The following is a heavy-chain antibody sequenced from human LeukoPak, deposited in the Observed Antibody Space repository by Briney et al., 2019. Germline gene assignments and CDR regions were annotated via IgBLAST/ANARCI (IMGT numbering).Heavy chain of an antibody. J-gene: IGHJ3*02. Sequence: GESLKISCKGSGYSFTDYWIGWVRQMPGEGLQWMGIIYPDDSDIRYSPSFQGQVTISADKSIITAYLQWSSLKASDTAMYYCARHGRGSRSPNAFDIWGQGTMVSVSS. D-gene: IGHD3-10*01. CDR1: GYSFTDYW. CDR3: ARHGRGSRSPNAFDI. CDR2: IYPDDSDI. V-gene: IGHV5-51*01.